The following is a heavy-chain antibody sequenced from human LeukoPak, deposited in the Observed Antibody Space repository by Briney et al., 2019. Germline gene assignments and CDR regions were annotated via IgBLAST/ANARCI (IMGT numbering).Heavy chain of an antibody. D-gene: IGHD3-22*01. V-gene: IGHV3-23*01. CDR1: GFTFSSYA. Sequence: GGSLRLSCAASGFTFSSYAMNWVRQAPGKGLEWVSAITGSGGSTYYADSVKGRFTISRDNAKNSLYLQMNSLRAEDTAVYYCTKDYDSSGYYYADIWGQGTMVTVSS. CDR2: ITGSGGST. CDR3: TKDYDSSGYYYADI. J-gene: IGHJ3*02.